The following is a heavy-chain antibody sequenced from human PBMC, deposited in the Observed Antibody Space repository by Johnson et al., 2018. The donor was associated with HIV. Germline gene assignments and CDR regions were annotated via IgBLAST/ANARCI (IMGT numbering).Heavy chain of an antibody. CDR3: ARAEPWDRRHYAFDI. V-gene: IGHV3-30*14. CDR1: GFTFSGYA. CDR2: ISYDGSNK. Sequence: QVQLVESGGSVVQPGRSLRLSCAASGFTFSGYAINWVRQAPGKGLEWVAVISYDGSNKYYADSMRGRLTISRDNSKNTVYLQMNSLRAEDTAVYYCARAEPWDRRHYAFDIWGQGTVVTVSS. D-gene: IGHD1-1*01. J-gene: IGHJ3*02.